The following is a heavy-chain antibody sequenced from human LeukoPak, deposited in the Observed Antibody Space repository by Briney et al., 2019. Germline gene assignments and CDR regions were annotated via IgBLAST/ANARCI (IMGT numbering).Heavy chain of an antibody. D-gene: IGHD6-13*01. CDR2: ISSSSSYI. Sequence: GSLRLSCAASGFTFSSYSMNWVRQAPGKGLEWVSSISSSSSYIYYADSVKGRFTISRDNAKNSLYLQMNSLRAEDTAVYYCARDGTYGSSWYDLDYWGQGTLVTVSS. CDR3: ARDGTYGSSWYDLDY. CDR1: GFTFSSYS. J-gene: IGHJ4*02. V-gene: IGHV3-21*01.